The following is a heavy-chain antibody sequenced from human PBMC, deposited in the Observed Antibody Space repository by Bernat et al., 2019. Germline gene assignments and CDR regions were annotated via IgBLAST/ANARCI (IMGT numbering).Heavy chain of an antibody. D-gene: IGHD3-16*02. Sequence: QVQLVESGGGVVQPGRSLRLSCAASGFTFSSYAMHWVRQAPGKGLEWVAVISYDGSNKYYADSVKGRFTISRDNSKNTLYLQMNSLRAEDTAVYYCARADYDYIWGSYRTFDYWGQEPWSPSPQ. CDR1: GFTFSSYA. CDR2: ISYDGSNK. V-gene: IGHV3-30*01. J-gene: IGHJ4*01. CDR3: ARADYDYIWGSYRTFDY.